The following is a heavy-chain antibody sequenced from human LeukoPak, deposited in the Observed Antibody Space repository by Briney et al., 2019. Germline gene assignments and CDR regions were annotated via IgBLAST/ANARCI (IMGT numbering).Heavy chain of an antibody. CDR3: ARDSDYYDSSSYRRLRGDFDY. V-gene: IGHV1-46*01. Sequence: ASVTVSCTASGYTFTSYYMHWVRQAPGQGLEWMGIINPSGGSTTHAQKFQGRVTMTRDTSTSTVYMELSSLRSEDTAVYYCARDSDYYDSSSYRRLRGDFDYWGQGTLVTVSS. J-gene: IGHJ4*02. CDR2: INPSGGST. CDR1: GYTFTSYY. D-gene: IGHD3-22*01.